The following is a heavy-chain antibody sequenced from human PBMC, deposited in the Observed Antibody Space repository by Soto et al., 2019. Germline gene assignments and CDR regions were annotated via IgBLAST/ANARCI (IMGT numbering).Heavy chain of an antibody. D-gene: IGHD3-16*01. J-gene: IGHJ4*02. CDR3: TKGATSPFDS. CDR2: VYPSDSDV. Sequence: GDSRTISTQCPRHRYAISWSNLLRQMPGKGLEWLGNVYPSDSDVRYSPSFEGRVTISADNSINTAYLHLLNLQASDTASYYCTKGATSPFDSWGQGTRVSVS. CDR1: RHRYAISW. V-gene: IGHV5-51*01.